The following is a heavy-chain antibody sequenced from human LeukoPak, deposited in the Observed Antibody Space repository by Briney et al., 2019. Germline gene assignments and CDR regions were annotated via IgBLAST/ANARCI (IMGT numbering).Heavy chain of an antibody. J-gene: IGHJ4*02. Sequence: GGSLEVSCAASGFTFSNYAMNWVRQAPGKGLEWVSIISGSGGSTHYADSVKGRLAISRDNSRNTVYLQMNSLRAEDTAVYHCARGDAGIEAAGNVMNFLDYWGQGILVTVSS. D-gene: IGHD6-13*01. CDR2: ISGSGGST. V-gene: IGHV3-23*01. CDR1: GFTFSNYA. CDR3: ARGDAGIEAAGNVMNFLDY.